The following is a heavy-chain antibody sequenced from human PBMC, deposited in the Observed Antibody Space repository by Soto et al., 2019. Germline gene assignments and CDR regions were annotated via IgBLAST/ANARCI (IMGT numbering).Heavy chain of an antibody. CDR1: GFTFSTYA. Sequence: GGSLRLSCAASGFTFSTYAMSWVRQAPGKGLEWVSAISGSGASTYYADSVKGRFTISRDNSKDTLYLQMNSLRAEDTAVYYCAKDVAAYLHNLESNELDNWSQRDVVTVSS. CDR2: ISGSGAST. J-gene: IGHJ4*02. CDR3: AKDVAAYLHNLESNELDN. D-gene: IGHD3-16*01. V-gene: IGHV3-23*01.